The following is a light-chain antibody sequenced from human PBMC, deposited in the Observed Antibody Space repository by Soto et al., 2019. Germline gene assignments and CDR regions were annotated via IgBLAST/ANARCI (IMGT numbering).Light chain of an antibody. V-gene: IGLV2-14*01. CDR3: SSYRSSSTFVV. Sequence: QSVLTQPASVSGSPGQSITISCTGTSSDVGGYNYVSWYQQHPGKAPKLMIYDVTNRPSGVSNRFSGSKSGNTASLTISGLQAEDEADYYCSSYRSSSTFVVFGGGTKSPS. CDR1: SSDVGGYNY. CDR2: DVT. J-gene: IGLJ2*01.